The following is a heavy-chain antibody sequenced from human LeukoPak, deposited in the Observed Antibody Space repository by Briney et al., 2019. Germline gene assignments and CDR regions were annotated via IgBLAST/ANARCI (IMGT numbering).Heavy chain of an antibody. V-gene: IGHV3-53*01. CDR1: GFTAITND. CDR2: LYSDGNT. D-gene: IGHD1-14*01. Sequence: GGSLRPSCAASGFTAITNDMTCVRHAPGKGLEWVSVLYSDGNTKYADSVQGRFTISRDNSKNTLYLEMNSLSPDDTAVYYCARGVEPLAANTLAYWGQGTLVTVSS. CDR3: ARGVEPLAANTLAY. J-gene: IGHJ4*02.